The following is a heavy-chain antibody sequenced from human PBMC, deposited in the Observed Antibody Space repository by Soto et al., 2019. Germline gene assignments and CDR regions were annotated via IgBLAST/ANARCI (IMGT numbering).Heavy chain of an antibody. CDR1: GFSFSTNW. CDR3: ARECSGGSYFGD. CDR2: IKQDGKDK. J-gene: IGHJ4*02. Sequence: GGSLRLSCATPGFSFSTNWMSWVRQAPGKGLKWVANIKQDGKDKYYVDSVKGRFTISRDNAKNSLYLQMNNLRVEDTAVYYCARECSGGSYFGDLRRGTLVTASS. V-gene: IGHV3-7*01. D-gene: IGHD2-15*01.